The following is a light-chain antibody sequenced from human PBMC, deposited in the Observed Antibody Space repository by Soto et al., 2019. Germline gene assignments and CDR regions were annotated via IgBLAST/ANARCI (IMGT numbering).Light chain of an antibody. CDR3: SSYTSSSTYV. J-gene: IGLJ1*01. CDR2: DVS. Sequence: QSVLTQPASVSGSPGQSITISCTGTSSDVGGSNYVSWYQQHPGKAPKLIIFDVSHRPSGFSNRFSGSKSGNTASLTISGPQAEDEADYYCSSYTSSSTYVFGTGTKLTVL. CDR1: SSDVGGSNY. V-gene: IGLV2-14*03.